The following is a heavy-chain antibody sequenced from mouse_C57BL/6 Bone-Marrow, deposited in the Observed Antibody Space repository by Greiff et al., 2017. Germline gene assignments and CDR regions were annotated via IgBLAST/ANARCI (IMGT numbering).Heavy chain of an antibody. V-gene: IGHV1-50*01. CDR1: GYTFTSYW. Sequence: QVQLQQPGAELVKPGASVKLSCKASGYTFTSYWMQWVKQRPGQGLEWIGEIDPSDSYTNYNQKFKGKATLTVDTSSSTAYLQLSSLTSEDSAVYYCARIYYYGSRYFDVWGTGTTVTVSS. J-gene: IGHJ1*03. D-gene: IGHD1-1*01. CDR3: ARIYYYGSRYFDV. CDR2: IDPSDSYT.